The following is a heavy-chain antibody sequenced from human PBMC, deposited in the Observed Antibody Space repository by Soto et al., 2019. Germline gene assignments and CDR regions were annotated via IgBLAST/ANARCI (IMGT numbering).Heavy chain of an antibody. CDR1: GFTFTSYT. J-gene: IGHJ2*01. CDR2: INSGNGKT. CDR3: ARDRYTATWYFDL. V-gene: IGHV1-3*01. Sequence: QVQLVQSGAEVKKPGASVKISCETSGFTFTSYTFHWVRQAPGQRLEWVGWINSGNGKTEYSQNLQDRVTRTRDTSANTVFLELRTLTSDDPATYYCARDRYTATWYFDLWGRGTLVIVSS. D-gene: IGHD2-2*02.